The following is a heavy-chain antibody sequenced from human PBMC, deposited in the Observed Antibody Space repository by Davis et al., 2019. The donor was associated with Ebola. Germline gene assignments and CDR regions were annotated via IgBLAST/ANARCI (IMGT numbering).Heavy chain of an antibody. CDR1: GFTFSTYS. CDR2: ISSSSSTT. D-gene: IGHD3-16*01. J-gene: IGHJ4*02. CDR3: ARATLGPDY. Sequence: GESLKISCAASGFTFSTYSMNWVRQAPGKGLEWVSYISSSSSTTYYADSVRGRFTISRDNAKNSLYLQMNSLRDEDTAVYYCARATLGPDYWGQGTLVTVSS. V-gene: IGHV3-48*02.